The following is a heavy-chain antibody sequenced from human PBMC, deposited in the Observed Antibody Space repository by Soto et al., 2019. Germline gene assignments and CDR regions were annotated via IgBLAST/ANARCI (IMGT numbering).Heavy chain of an antibody. J-gene: IGHJ6*02. Sequence: QVQLVQSGDEVKKPGASVKVSCKASGYIFVNYGIAWVRQAPGQGLEWMGWISPYTGNTHSATKIQGRLTMTTDTYTSTYYMDLGSLTSDDTAVYYCVMVDNYVTPTPQDVWGQGTTVTVSS. CDR2: ISPYTGNT. V-gene: IGHV1-18*01. D-gene: IGHD3-16*01. CDR1: GYIFVNYG. CDR3: VMVDNYVTPTPQDV.